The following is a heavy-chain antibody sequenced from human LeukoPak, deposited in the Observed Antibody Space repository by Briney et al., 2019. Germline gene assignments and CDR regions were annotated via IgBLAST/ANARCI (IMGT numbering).Heavy chain of an antibody. CDR3: TKDGGTSRYFDH. CDR2: ISGSGSSI. CDR1: GFTFSGYA. J-gene: IGHJ4*02. D-gene: IGHD3-16*01. V-gene: IGHV3-23*01. Sequence: GGSLRLSCAASGFTFSGYAMSWVRQAPGKGLEWVSAISGSGSSIFYADSVKGRFTTSRDNSKNTLYVQMNSVRAEDTAVYYCTKDGGTSRYFDHWGQGVLVTVSS.